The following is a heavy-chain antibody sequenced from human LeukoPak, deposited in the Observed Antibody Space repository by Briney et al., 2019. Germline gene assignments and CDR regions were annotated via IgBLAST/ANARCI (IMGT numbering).Heavy chain of an antibody. CDR2: INPNSGGT. CDR1: GYTFTGYY. V-gene: IGHV1-2*02. D-gene: IGHD4-23*01. J-gene: IGHJ4*02. Sequence: GASVKVSCKASGYTFTGYYMHWVRQAPGQGLEWMGWINPNSGGTNYAQKFQGRVTMTRDTSISTAYMELSRLRSDDTAVYYCARDLYRGLTPDFDYWSQGTLVTVSS. CDR3: ARDLYRGLTPDFDY.